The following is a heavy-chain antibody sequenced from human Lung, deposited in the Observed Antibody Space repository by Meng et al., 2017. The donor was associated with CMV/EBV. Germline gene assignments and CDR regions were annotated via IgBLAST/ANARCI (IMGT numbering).Heavy chain of an antibody. D-gene: IGHD6-13*01. J-gene: IGHJ6*02. CDR2: ISSSGSTI. Sequence: GGSLRLSCAASGFTFSDYYMSWIRQAPGKGLEWVSYISSSGSTIYYADSVKGRFTISRDNAKNSLYLQMNSLRAEDTAVYYCAREKQLVPHYYYGMAVWGQGTTVTVSS. CDR3: AREKQLVPHYYYGMAV. V-gene: IGHV3-11*04. CDR1: GFTFSDYY.